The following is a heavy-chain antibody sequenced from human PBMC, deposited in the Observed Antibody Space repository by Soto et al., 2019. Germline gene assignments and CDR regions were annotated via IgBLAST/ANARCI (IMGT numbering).Heavy chain of an antibody. D-gene: IGHD2-15*01. V-gene: IGHV1-69*01. J-gene: IGHJ4*02. CDR1: GGTFGRFS. CDR2: TLPMLSVT. Sequence: QVQMVQSGAKVKKPGSSVKVSCKTSGGTFGRFSISWVRQAPGQGLEWMGGTLPMLSVTNYAQKFQDRVTIIVDETTRTAYMQLSSLRSDDTAIYYCASNSQYCSGGSCYAYWGQGTLVTVSS. CDR3: ASNSQYCSGGSCYAY.